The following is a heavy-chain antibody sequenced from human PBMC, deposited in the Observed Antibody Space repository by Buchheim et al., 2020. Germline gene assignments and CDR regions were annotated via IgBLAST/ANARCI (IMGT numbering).Heavy chain of an antibody. CDR2: IKSKIDGGTT. D-gene: IGHD3-3*01. J-gene: IGHJ4*02. Sequence: EVQLVESGGGLVKPGGSLRLSCAASGFTFCNVWMNWVRQAPGKGLEWVGRIKSKIDGGTTDYAAPVKGRFTISRDDSKTTLYLQMNSLKTEDTAVYYCTTDRDYDFWSGSQLGYWGQGTL. CDR3: TTDRDYDFWSGSQLGY. CDR1: GFTFCNVW. V-gene: IGHV3-15*07.